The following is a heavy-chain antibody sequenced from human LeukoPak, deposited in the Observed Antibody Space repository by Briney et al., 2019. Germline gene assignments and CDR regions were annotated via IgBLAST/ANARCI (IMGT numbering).Heavy chain of an antibody. Sequence: ASVKVSCKASGYTFTGYYMHWVRQAPGQGLEWMGRINPNSGGTNYAQKFQGRVTMTRDTSISTAYMELSRLRSDDTAVYYCARLSTIVVVINEWDAFEIWGQGTMVTVSS. CDR3: ARLSTIVVVINEWDAFEI. D-gene: IGHD3-22*01. CDR1: GYTFTGYY. V-gene: IGHV1-2*06. CDR2: INPNSGGT. J-gene: IGHJ3*02.